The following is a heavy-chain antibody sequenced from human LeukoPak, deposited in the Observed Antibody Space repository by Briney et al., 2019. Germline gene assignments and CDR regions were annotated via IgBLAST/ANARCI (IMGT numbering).Heavy chain of an antibody. J-gene: IGHJ4*02. CDR2: IHYSGSI. Sequence: SETLSLTCTVSGGSIKNYYWSWIRQPPGKGLEWIGHIHYSGSINYNPSLRSRVTISLDTSENQLSLKLNSVTATDTAVYFCSRLNNESHDHNYYFDYWGRGTLVTVPS. D-gene: IGHD5-24*01. V-gene: IGHV4-59*12. CDR3: SRLNNESHDHNYYFDY. CDR1: GGSIKNYY.